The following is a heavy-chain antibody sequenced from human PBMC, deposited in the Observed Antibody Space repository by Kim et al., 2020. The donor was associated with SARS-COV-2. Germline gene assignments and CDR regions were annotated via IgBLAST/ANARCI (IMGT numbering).Heavy chain of an antibody. CDR3: SGIDRLTGYYTDGMDV. Sequence: SETLSLTCTVSGGSISSSSYYWGWIRQPPGKGLEWIGSIYYSGSTYYNPSLKSRVTISVDTSKNQFSLKLSSVTAADTAVYYCSGIDRLTGYYTDGMDVWGQGTTVTVSS. V-gene: IGHV4-39*07. D-gene: IGHD3-9*01. CDR1: GGSISSSSYY. CDR2: IYYSGST. J-gene: IGHJ6*02.